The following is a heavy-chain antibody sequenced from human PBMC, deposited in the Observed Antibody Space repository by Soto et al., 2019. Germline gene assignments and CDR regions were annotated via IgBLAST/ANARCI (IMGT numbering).Heavy chain of an antibody. V-gene: IGHV3-23*01. J-gene: IGHJ1*01. CDR1: GFTFSSYA. D-gene: IGHD6-19*01. Sequence: EVQLLESGGGLVQPGGSLRLSCAASGFTFSSYAMSWVRQAPGKGLEWVSGISGSGDSTYDADSVKGRFTISRVNSKKPVYLQMTSLRAEDTAVYYCAKGVPGIAVAGTGYFQHWGQGTLVTVSS. CDR3: AKGVPGIAVAGTGYFQH. CDR2: ISGSGDST.